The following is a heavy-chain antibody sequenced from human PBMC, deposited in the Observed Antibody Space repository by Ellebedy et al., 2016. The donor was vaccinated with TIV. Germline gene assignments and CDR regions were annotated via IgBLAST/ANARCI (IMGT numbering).Heavy chain of an antibody. CDR1: GGSINNISFY. CDR3: ARERLLVGVSTGISEF. D-gene: IGHD1-26*01. Sequence: SETLSLTCTVSGGSINNISFYWGWIRQPPGKGLEWIGNIYYSGSTYDNPSLRSRVTISVDTSKNQFSLRLNSVTAADTAVYYCARERLLVGVSTGISEFWGQGTLVSVSS. V-gene: IGHV4-39*07. CDR2: IYYSGST. J-gene: IGHJ4*02.